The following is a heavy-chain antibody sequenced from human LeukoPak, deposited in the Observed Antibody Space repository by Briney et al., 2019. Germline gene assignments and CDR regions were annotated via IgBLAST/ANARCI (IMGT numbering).Heavy chain of an antibody. CDR3: AKLIGDIVLEKF. Sequence: AAVKVSCKASGYTFTSYEINWVRQATGQGLEWMGWKNPNSGKRGYAHKFQDRVTMNRHTSISTAYVEPSSQRSEDTAGYDCAKLIGDIVLEKFWGQGTLVTVSS. J-gene: IGHJ4*02. V-gene: IGHV1-8*01. CDR1: GYTFTSYE. CDR2: KNPNSGKR. D-gene: IGHD5-12*01.